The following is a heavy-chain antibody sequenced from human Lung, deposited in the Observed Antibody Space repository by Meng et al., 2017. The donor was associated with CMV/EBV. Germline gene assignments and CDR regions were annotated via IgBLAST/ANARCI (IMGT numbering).Heavy chain of an antibody. CDR3: ARGGLSTALPEAPSSSSIEN. CDR2: INPNSGGT. J-gene: IGHJ1*01. CDR1: GYTFTGYF. Sequence: ASXXVSXKASGYTFTGYFMNWVRQAPGQGLEWMGWINPNSGGTNYAQKFQGRVIMTWDTSISSAYMQLSRLTSNDTAVFYCARGGLSTALPEAPSSSSIENWXQGTXVTVSS. D-gene: IGHD2/OR15-2a*01. V-gene: IGHV1-2*02.